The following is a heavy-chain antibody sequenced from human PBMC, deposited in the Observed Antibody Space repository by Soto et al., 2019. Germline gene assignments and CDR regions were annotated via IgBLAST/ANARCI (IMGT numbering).Heavy chain of an antibody. CDR3: ARLHDYSNPYNFDY. Sequence: GESLKISCKSSGYTFTTYWIGWVRQMPGKGLEWMGIIYPGDSGTRYNPSFQGQVTVSADKSITTAYLQWSSLKASDTAMYYCARLHDYSNPYNFDYWGQGTLVTVSS. D-gene: IGHD3-16*01. V-gene: IGHV5-51*01. CDR1: GYTFTTYW. CDR2: IYPGDSGT. J-gene: IGHJ4*02.